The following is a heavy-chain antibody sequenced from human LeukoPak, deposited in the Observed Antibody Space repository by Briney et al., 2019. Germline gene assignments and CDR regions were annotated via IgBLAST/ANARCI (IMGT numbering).Heavy chain of an antibody. V-gene: IGHV3-9*01. CDR2: INWNSGSI. CDR3: AKDIHGSGSYLGY. J-gene: IGHJ4*02. Sequence: PGGSLRLSCAASGCTFGDYSMHWVRQAPGRGLEGVSGINWNSGSIGYADSVKGRFTISRDNAKNPLYLKMNTLTAEDTALYYCAKDIHGSGSYLGYWGQGTLVTVSS. D-gene: IGHD3-10*01. CDR1: GCTFGDYS.